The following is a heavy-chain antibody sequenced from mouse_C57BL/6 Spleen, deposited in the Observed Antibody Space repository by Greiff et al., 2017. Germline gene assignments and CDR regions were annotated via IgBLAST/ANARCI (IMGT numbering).Heavy chain of an antibody. CDR1: GYTFTDYN. V-gene: IGHV1-22*01. D-gene: IGHD1-1*01. Sequence: EVQLQQSGPELVKPGASVKMSCKASGYTFTDYNMHWVKQSHGKSLEWIGYINPNNGGTSSNQKFKGKATLTVNKSSSTAYMELRSLTSEDSAVYYCARWGYGRLTRFDVWGTGTTVTVSS. J-gene: IGHJ1*03. CDR2: INPNNGGT. CDR3: ARWGYGRLTRFDV.